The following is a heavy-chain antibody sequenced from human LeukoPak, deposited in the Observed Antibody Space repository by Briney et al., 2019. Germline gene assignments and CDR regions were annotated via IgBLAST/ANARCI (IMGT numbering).Heavy chain of an antibody. Sequence: SETLSLTCTASGGSISSSSYYWGWIRQPPGKGLEWIGSIYYSGSTNYNPSLKSRVTISVDTSKNQFSLKLSSVTAADTAVYYCHFEDYYDSSGYIPWGQGTLVPVSS. CDR2: IYYSGST. V-gene: IGHV4-39*01. J-gene: IGHJ5*02. D-gene: IGHD3-22*01. CDR1: GGSISSSSYY. CDR3: HFEDYYDSSGYIP.